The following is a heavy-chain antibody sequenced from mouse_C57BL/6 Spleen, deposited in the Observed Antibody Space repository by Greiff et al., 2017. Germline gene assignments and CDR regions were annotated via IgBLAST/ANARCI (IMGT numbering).Heavy chain of an antibody. V-gene: IGHV1-50*01. CDR2: IDPSDSYT. Sequence: QVQLQQPGAELVKPGASVKLSCKASGYTFTSYWMQWVKQRPGQGLEWIGEIDPSDSYTNYNQKFKGKATLTVDTSSSTAYVQLSSLTSEDSAVYYCASEGAMDYWGQGTSVSVSS. J-gene: IGHJ4*01. CDR3: ASEGAMDY. CDR1: GYTFTSYW.